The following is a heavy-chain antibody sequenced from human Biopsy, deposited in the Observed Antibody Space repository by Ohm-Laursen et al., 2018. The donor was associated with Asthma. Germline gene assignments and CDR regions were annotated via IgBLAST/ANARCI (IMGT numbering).Heavy chain of an antibody. V-gene: IGHV3-30*04. D-gene: IGHD2-15*01. CDR3: ARDVDLRSVY. CDR2: ISHDGRES. CDR1: GFAFDSYA. J-gene: IGHJ4*02. Sequence: SLRLSCTASGFAFDSYAMYWVRQSPGKGPEWVALISHDGRESGYAGSVKGRFTISRNISTNTVYLQMDSLSADDTAVYYCARDVDLRSVYWGQGTLVTVSS.